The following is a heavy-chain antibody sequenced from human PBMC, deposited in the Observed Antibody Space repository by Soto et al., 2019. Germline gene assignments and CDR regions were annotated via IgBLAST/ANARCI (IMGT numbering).Heavy chain of an antibody. Sequence: GSSVKVSCKASGYTFTGYYMHWVRQAPGQGLEWMGWINPNSGGTNYAQKFQGRVTMTRDTSISTAYMELSRLRSDDTAVYYCARDISVGDPPAVFDYWGQGTLVT. CDR2: INPNSGGT. V-gene: IGHV1-2*02. D-gene: IGHD3-16*01. CDR1: GYTFTGYY. J-gene: IGHJ4*02. CDR3: ARDISVGDPPAVFDY.